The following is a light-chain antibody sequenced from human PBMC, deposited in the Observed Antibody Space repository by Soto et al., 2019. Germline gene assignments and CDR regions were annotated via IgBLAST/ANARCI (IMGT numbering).Light chain of an antibody. V-gene: IGLV2-11*01. CDR1: RSDVAGYNF. J-gene: IGLJ2*01. Sequence: QSALTQPRSVSGSPGQSVTISCTGTRSDVAGYNFVSWYQQHPGKAPTLMIYDVAKRPSGVPDRFSGSKSADTASLTISGLQSEDEAYYFCCSYAGNRVIFGGGTKLTVL. CDR3: CSYAGNRVI. CDR2: DVA.